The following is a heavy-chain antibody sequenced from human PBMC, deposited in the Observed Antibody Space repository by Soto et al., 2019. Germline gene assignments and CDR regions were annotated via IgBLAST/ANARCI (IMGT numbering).Heavy chain of an antibody. CDR1: GGTFSSYT. D-gene: IGHD2-2*01. CDR3: ARPNLVPAATDAFDI. CDR2: IIPILCIA. J-gene: IGHJ3*02. Sequence: QVQLVQSGAEVKKPGSSVKVSCKASGGTFSSYTISWVRQAPGQGLEWMGRIIPILCIANYAQNFQGRIKINADKSTSTAYMELSSLRSEDTAVYYCARPNLVPAATDAFDIWGQGTMVTVSS. V-gene: IGHV1-69*02.